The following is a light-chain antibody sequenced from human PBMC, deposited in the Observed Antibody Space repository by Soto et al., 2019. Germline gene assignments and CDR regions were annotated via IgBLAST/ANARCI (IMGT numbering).Light chain of an antibody. CDR3: QAWGTGIQRL. CDR2: LNSNGNH. V-gene: IGLV4-69*01. J-gene: IGLJ2*01. CDR1: SGHSNYD. Sequence: QPVLTQSPSASASLGASVKLTCTLSSGHSNYDIAWHQQQPGKGPRYLMRLNSNGNHRNGDGIPDRFSGSTSGTERYLTISNLQSEDEADYYCQAWGTGIQRLFGGGTKLTVL.